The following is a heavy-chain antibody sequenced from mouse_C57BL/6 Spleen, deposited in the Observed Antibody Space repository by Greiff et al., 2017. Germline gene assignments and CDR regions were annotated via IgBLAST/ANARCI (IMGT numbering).Heavy chain of an antibody. V-gene: IGHV1-69*01. Sequence: VQLQQSGAELVMPGASVKLSCKASGYTFTSSWMHWVKQRPGQGLEWIGEIDPSDSYTNYNQKFKGKSTLTVDKSSSTAYMQLSSLTSEDSAVYYCARSLGLLRDYWGQGTSVTVSS. CDR2: IDPSDSYT. D-gene: IGHD1-1*01. CDR3: ARSLGLLRDY. J-gene: IGHJ4*01. CDR1: GYTFTSSW.